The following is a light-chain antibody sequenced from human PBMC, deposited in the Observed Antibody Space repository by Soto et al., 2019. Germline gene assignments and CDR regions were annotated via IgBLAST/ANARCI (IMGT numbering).Light chain of an antibody. V-gene: IGKV3-20*01. CDR1: QSVSSSY. CDR3: QQYGSSPSLT. CDR2: GAS. Sequence: PGERVTLSCRASQSVSSSYLTCDQQKPGQAPTRLIYGASSRATGIPGRFSGSGSVTDFTLTISRLEPEDFAVYYCQQYGSSPSLTFGGGTKVDIK. J-gene: IGKJ4*01.